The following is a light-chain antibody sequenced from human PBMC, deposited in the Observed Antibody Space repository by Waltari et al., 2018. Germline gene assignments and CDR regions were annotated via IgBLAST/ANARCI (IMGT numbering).Light chain of an antibody. Sequence: QSVLTQPPSASGTPGQRVTISCSGTSSNLGNNVVNWYQQVPGTAPKLLSYRKDLRPSGVPDRFSASKSGTSASLAISGLQSEDEAEYYYASWDDSLNGHWVFGGGTKVTVL. CDR3: ASWDDSLNGHWV. CDR1: SSNLGNNV. J-gene: IGLJ3*02. V-gene: IGLV1-44*01. CDR2: RKD.